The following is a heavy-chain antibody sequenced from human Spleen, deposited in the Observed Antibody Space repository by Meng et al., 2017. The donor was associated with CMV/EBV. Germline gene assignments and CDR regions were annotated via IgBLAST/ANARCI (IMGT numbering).Heavy chain of an antibody. CDR1: GFTFSNYA. V-gene: IGHV3-23*03. CDR2: IYTGAHTI. CDR3: AKDHHYYDRSVDAFDI. D-gene: IGHD3-22*01. J-gene: IGHJ3*02. Sequence: GESLKISCAASGFTFSNYAMNWVRQAPGKGLEWVSVIYTGAHTIKYADSVKGRFIISRDNAKNTVYLQMNSLRAEDTAVYYCAKDHHYYDRSVDAFDIWGQGTVVTVS.